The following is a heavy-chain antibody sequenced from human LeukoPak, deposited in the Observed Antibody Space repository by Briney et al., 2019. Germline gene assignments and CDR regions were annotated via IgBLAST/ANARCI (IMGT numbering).Heavy chain of an antibody. CDR1: GFTFDDYA. Sequence: GRSLRLSRAASGFTFDDYAMHWVRQAPGKGLEWVSGISWNSGSIGYADSVKGRFTISRDNAKNSLYLQMNSLRAEDTALYYCAKDWNTMVRGFDYWGQGTLVTVSS. CDR2: ISWNSGSI. J-gene: IGHJ4*02. CDR3: AKDWNTMVRGFDY. D-gene: IGHD3-10*01. V-gene: IGHV3-9*01.